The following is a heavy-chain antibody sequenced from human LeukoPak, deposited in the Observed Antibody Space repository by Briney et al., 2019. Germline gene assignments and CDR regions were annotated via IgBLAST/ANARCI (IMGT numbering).Heavy chain of an antibody. V-gene: IGHV4-34*01. CDR2: INHSGST. J-gene: IGHJ6*03. CDR3: ARSKDTAIHMDV. D-gene: IGHD5-18*01. Sequence: SETLSLTCAVYGGSFSGYYWSWIRKPPGKGLEWIGEINHSGSTNYNPSLKSRVTISVDTSKNQFSLKLSSVTAADTAVYYCARSKDTAIHMDVWGKGTTVTVSS. CDR1: GGSFSGYY.